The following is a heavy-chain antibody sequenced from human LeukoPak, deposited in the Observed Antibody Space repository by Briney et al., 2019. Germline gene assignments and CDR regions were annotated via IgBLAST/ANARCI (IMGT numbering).Heavy chain of an antibody. CDR1: GGSVRSGSYY. J-gene: IGHJ4*02. CDR3: ARVGATGSGDFDY. D-gene: IGHD1-26*01. V-gene: IGHV4-61*01. CDR2: IYYSGST. Sequence: SETLPLTCTVSGGSVRSGSYYWSWIRHPPGKGLEWIGYIYYSGSTNYNPSLKSRVTISVDTSKNQFSLTLNSVTAADTAVYYCARVGATGSGDFDYWGQGTLVTVSS.